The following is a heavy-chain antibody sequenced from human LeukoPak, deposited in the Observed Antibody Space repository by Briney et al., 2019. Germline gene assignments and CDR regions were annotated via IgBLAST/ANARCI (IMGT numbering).Heavy chain of an antibody. Sequence: SETLSLTCTVSGGSISSYYWSWIRQPPGKGLEWIGYIYYSGSTNYNPSLKSRVTISVDTSRNQFSLKLSSVTAADTAVYYCARDLAGIAAAGTLAYYMDVWGKGTTVTISS. V-gene: IGHV4-59*12. J-gene: IGHJ6*03. D-gene: IGHD6-13*01. CDR3: ARDLAGIAAAGTLAYYMDV. CDR1: GGSISSYY. CDR2: IYYSGST.